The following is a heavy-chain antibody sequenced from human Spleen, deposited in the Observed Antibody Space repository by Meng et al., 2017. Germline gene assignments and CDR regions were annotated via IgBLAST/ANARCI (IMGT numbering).Heavy chain of an antibody. CDR2: INHSGST. CDR1: GGSFSGYY. J-gene: IGHJ5*02. Sequence: GLVPQWGAGLLKPSETLSLTCAVYGGSFSGYYWSWIRQPPGKVLEWIGEINHSGSTNYNPSLKSRVTISVDTSKNQFSLKLSSVTAADTAVYYCARGIYYYDSSGFQRWFDPWGQGTLVTVSS. CDR3: ARGIYYYDSSGFQRWFDP. D-gene: IGHD3-22*01. V-gene: IGHV4-34*01.